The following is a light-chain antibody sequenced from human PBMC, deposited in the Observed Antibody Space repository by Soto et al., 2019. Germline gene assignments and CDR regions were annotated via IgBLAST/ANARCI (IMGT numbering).Light chain of an antibody. CDR3: SSYTSSSTYV. Sequence: QSVLTQPASVSGSPGQSITISCTGTSSDVGGYNYVSWYQQHPGKAPKLIIYEVSNRPSGVSNRFSGSKSGNTASLTISGLHAEDEADYYCSSYTSSSTYVFGTGTKLTVL. J-gene: IGLJ1*01. CDR2: EVS. V-gene: IGLV2-14*01. CDR1: SSDVGGYNY.